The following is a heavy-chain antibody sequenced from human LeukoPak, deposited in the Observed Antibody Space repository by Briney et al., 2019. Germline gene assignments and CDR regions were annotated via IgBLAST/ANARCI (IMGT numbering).Heavy chain of an antibody. CDR3: SRDRADSSGYLTYDY. CDR1: GFTFSSYW. D-gene: IGHD3-22*01. CDR2: IKQDGSEK. Sequence: PGGSLRLSCAASGFTFSSYWMSWVRQAPGKGLEWVANIKQDGSEKYYVDSVKGRFTISRDNAKNSLYLQMNSLRAEDTAVYYCSRDRADSSGYLTYDYWGQGTLVTVSS. J-gene: IGHJ4*02. V-gene: IGHV3-7*01.